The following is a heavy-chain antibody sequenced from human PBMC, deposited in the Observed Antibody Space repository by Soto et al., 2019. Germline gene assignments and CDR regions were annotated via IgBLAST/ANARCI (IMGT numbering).Heavy chain of an antibody. J-gene: IGHJ4*02. V-gene: IGHV1-69*06. D-gene: IGHD2-2*01. CDR1: GGTFNNYV. CDR3: AGRCDGTNCLAHFDY. Sequence: SVKVSCKASGGTFNNYVINWVRQAPGQGLEWMAGIIPIFGTPSYAQKFQGRVTITADKSTSTAYMELNSLRSEDTAVYYCAGRCDGTNCLAHFDYWGQGTLVTVSS. CDR2: IIPIFGTP.